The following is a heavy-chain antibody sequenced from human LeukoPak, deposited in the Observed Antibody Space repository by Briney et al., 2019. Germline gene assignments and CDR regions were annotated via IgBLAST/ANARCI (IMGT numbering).Heavy chain of an antibody. Sequence: SETLSLTCTVSGGSISSYYWSWIRQPPGKGLEWIGYIYYSGSTNYNPSLKSRVTISVDTSKNQFSLKVSSVTAADTAVYYCARETAITERAFDYWGQGTLVTVSS. D-gene: IGHD5-18*01. J-gene: IGHJ4*02. CDR3: ARETAITERAFDY. CDR1: GGSISSYY. V-gene: IGHV4-59*01. CDR2: IYYSGST.